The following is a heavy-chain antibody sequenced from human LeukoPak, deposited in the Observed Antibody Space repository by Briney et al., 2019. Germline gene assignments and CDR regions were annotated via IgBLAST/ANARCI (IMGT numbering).Heavy chain of an antibody. Sequence: GRSLRLSCAASGFTFSSYAMHWVRQAPGEGLEWVAVISYDGSNKYYADSVKGRFTISRDNSKNTLYLQMNSLRAEDTAVYYCARDPGGYCSSTSCYRAHFDYWGQGTLVTVSS. CDR1: GFTFSSYA. V-gene: IGHV3-30-3*01. J-gene: IGHJ4*02. CDR3: ARDPGGYCSSTSCYRAHFDY. D-gene: IGHD2-2*01. CDR2: ISYDGSNK.